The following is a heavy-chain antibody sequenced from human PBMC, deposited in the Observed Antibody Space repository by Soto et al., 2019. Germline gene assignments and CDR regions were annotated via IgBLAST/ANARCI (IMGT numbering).Heavy chain of an antibody. V-gene: IGHV1-69*06. D-gene: IGHD4-4*01. CDR2: IIPIFGTA. Sequence: QVQLVQSGAEVKKPGSSVKVSCKASGGTFSSYAISWVRQAPGQGLEWMGGIIPIFGTANYAQKFQGRVTSTADKATSTAYMELSSLRSEDTAVYYCARSPRGPYRGAFDIWGQGTMGTVSS. CDR1: GGTFSSYA. CDR3: ARSPRGPYRGAFDI. J-gene: IGHJ3*02.